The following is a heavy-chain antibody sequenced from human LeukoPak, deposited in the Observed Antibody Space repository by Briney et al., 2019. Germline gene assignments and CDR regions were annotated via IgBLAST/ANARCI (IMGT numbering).Heavy chain of an antibody. D-gene: IGHD3-16*01. CDR2: MNPNSGNT. V-gene: IGHV1-8*01. CDR3: ARRIGYYDYVWGEYYFDY. Sequence: GASVKVSCKASGYTFTSYDINWVRQATGQGLEWMGWMNPNSGNTGYAQKFQGRVTMTRNTSISTAYMELSSLRSEDTAVYYCARRIGYYDYVWGEYYFDYWGQGTLVTVSS. CDR1: GYTFTSYD. J-gene: IGHJ4*02.